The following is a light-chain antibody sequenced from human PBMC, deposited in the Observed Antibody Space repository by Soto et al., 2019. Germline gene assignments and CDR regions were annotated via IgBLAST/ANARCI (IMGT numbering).Light chain of an antibody. V-gene: IGKV3-20*01. CDR3: QQYGRSPFT. CDR1: QSVTSSY. J-gene: IGKJ3*01. CDR2: ATS. Sequence: EIVLTQSPGTLSLSPGEGATLSCRASQSVTSSYLAWYQQKPGQAPRLLIYATSSTATGIQDRFTGSGSGTDFILISSRVEPEYFALYYCQQYGRSPFTFGPGTTVDI.